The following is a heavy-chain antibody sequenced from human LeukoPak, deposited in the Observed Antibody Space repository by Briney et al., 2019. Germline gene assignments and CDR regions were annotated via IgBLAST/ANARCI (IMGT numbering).Heavy chain of an antibody. CDR2: IYHSGST. J-gene: IGHJ3*02. Sequence: PSETLSLTCTVSGYSISSGYYWGWIRQPPGKGLEWIGSIYHSGSTYYNPSLKSRVTISVDTSKNQFSLKLSSVTAADTAVYYCARDPYGSGSYYHRAFDTWGQGTMVTVSS. CDR3: ARDPYGSGSYYHRAFDT. D-gene: IGHD3-10*01. V-gene: IGHV4-38-2*02. CDR1: GYSISSGYY.